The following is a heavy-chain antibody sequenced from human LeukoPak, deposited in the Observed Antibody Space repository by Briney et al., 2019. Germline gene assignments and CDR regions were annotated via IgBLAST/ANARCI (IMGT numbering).Heavy chain of an antibody. J-gene: IGHJ4*02. V-gene: IGHV4-39*01. CDR2: IYYSGNT. Sequence: SETLSLTCTVSGGSISSSGYYWGWIRQPPGKGLEWIGSIYYSGNTYYKASLKSRVTISVDTSKNQFSLKLSSVTAADTAVYYCARQGGYSYRILDYWGQGTLVTVSS. CDR3: ARQGGYSYRILDY. D-gene: IGHD5-18*01. CDR1: GGSISSSGYY.